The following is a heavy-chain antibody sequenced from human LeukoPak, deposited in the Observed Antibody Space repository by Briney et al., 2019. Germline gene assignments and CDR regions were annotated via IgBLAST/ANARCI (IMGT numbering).Heavy chain of an antibody. CDR3: ASGDYFSGDH. J-gene: IGHJ4*02. CDR2: IHPEGNEK. Sequence: PGGSLRLSCAASGFTFRNFWMSWVRQAPGRGLEWVANIHPEGNEKYHVESVKGRFTISRDNAKNSLFLQMNGLRVEDTAVYYCASGDYFSGDHWGQGTLVTVSS. D-gene: IGHD4-17*01. CDR1: GFTFRNFW. V-gene: IGHV3-7*01.